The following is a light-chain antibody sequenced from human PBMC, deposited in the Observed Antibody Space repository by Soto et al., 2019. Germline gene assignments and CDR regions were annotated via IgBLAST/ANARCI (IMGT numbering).Light chain of an antibody. CDR1: LGISSY. Sequence: DIQLTQSPSFLSASVGDRVTITCRASLGISSYLGWYQQNPGKAPKLLIYAASTLHSGVPSSFSGSGSGTEFTLTISSLQPEDFATYYCHYPPLTFGGGTKVEIK. J-gene: IGKJ4*01. CDR2: AAS. CDR3: HYPPLT. V-gene: IGKV1-9*01.